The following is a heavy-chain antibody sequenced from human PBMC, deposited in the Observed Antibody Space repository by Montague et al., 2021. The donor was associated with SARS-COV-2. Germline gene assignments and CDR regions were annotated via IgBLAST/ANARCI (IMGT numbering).Heavy chain of an antibody. D-gene: IGHD2-8*01. CDR2: ISYDGSNK. Sequence: SLRPSCAASGFTFSSYAMHWVRQAPGKGLEWLAVISYDGSNKYYTDPVKGRFTISRDNSKNTLYLQMNSLRAEDTAVYYCARGTKGNYYYGMDVWGQGTTVTVSS. V-gene: IGHV3-30*04. CDR1: GFTFSSYA. J-gene: IGHJ6*02. CDR3: ARGTKGNYYYGMDV.